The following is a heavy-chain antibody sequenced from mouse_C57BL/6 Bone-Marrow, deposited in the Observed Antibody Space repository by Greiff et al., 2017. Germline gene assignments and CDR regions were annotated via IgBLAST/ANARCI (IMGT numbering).Heavy chain of an antibody. CDR3: TSSYGTLSYYAMDY. Sequence: EVQLQESGAELVRPGASVKLSCTASGFNIKDDYMHWVKQRPEQGLEWIGWIDPENGDTEYASQFQGKATITADTSSKYADRQLSSLPSQDTAVYYCTSSYGTLSYYAMDYGGQGTSVTVSS. D-gene: IGHD2-1*01. CDR2: IDPENGDT. V-gene: IGHV14-4*01. J-gene: IGHJ4*01. CDR1: GFNIKDDY.